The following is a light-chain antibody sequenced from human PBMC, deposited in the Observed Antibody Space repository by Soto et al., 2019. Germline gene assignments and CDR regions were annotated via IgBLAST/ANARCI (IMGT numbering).Light chain of an antibody. J-gene: IGKJ1*01. V-gene: IGKV1-5*03. CDR2: KAS. CDR1: QSISSW. Sequence: DIQMTQSPSTLSASVGDRVTITCRASQSISSWLAWYQQKPGKAPKLLIYKASSLESGVPSRFSGGGSGTEFTLTISSLQPDDFATYYCQQSNSYSWTFGQGTKVEIK. CDR3: QQSNSYSWT.